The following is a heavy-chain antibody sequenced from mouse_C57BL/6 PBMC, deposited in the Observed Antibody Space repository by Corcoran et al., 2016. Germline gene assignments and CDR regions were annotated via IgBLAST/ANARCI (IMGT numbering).Heavy chain of an antibody. V-gene: IGHV1-26*01. CDR3: ARGENSNPAWFAY. CDR1: GYTFTDYY. Sequence: EVQLQQSGPELVKPGASVKISCKASGYTFTDYYMNWVKQSHGKSLEWIGDINPNNGGTSYNQKFKGKATLTVDKSSSTAYMELRSLTSEYSAVYYCARGENSNPAWFAYWGQGTLVTVSA. J-gene: IGHJ3*01. D-gene: IGHD2-5*01. CDR2: INPNNGGT.